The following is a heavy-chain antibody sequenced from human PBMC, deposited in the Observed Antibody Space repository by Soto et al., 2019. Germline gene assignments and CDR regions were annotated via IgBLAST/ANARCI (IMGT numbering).Heavy chain of an antibody. CDR1: GGSISNYY. CDR2: IYYSGST. V-gene: IGHV4-59*08. CDR3: ARHRYGYGVYYFDY. J-gene: IGHJ4*02. Sequence: QVQLQESGPGLVKPSETLSLTCIVSGGSISNYYWSWIRQPPGKGLEWIGYIYYSGSTNYIPSLTSRVTISVDTSKNQFSLKLSSVTAADTAVYYCARHRYGYGVYYFDYWGQGTLVTVSS. D-gene: IGHD5-18*01.